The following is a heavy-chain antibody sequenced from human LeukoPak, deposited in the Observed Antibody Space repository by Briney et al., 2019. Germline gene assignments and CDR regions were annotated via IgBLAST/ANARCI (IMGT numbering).Heavy chain of an antibody. CDR2: IHYSGST. V-gene: IGHV4-30-4*01. J-gene: IGHJ4*02. CDR1: GDSISSGDNY. Sequence: SETLSLTCTVSGDSISSGDNYWGWIRQPPGKGLEWIGYIHYSGSTYYNPSLKSRVIISGDMSKNQFSLTLNSLTAADSAMYYCARAAAGTNSWYYFDYWGQGTLVTVSS. CDR3: ARAAAGTNSWYYFDY. D-gene: IGHD6-19*01.